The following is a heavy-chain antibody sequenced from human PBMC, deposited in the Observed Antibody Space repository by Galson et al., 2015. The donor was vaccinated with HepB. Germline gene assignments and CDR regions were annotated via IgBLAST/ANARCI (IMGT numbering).Heavy chain of an antibody. D-gene: IGHD3-10*01. CDR2: ISSGSGYT. CDR3: ARVKMDYFGSGSYPRSFYYNYGMDV. CDR1: GFAFSDYY. J-gene: IGHJ6*02. V-gene: IGHV3-11*05. Sequence: SLRLSCAASGFAFSDYYMSWVRQAPGKGLEWVSYISSGSGYTEYADSVKGRFTISRDNAKSSLYLQMNSLRAEDTAVYYCARVKMDYFGSGSYPRSFYYNYGMDVWGLGTTVTVSS.